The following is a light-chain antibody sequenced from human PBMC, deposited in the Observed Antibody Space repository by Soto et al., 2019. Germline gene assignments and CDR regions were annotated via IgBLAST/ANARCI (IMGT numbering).Light chain of an antibody. J-gene: IGKJ1*01. Sequence: EIVMTQSPATLSVSPGERATLYCRASQSVSSNLAWYQQKPGQAPRLLIYGASNRATGIPARFSGSGSGTELTLTISSLLSEDFAVYYWQQYNNWPPWTFGQVTKVDIK. V-gene: IGKV3-15*01. CDR3: QQYNNWPPWT. CDR1: QSVSSN. CDR2: GAS.